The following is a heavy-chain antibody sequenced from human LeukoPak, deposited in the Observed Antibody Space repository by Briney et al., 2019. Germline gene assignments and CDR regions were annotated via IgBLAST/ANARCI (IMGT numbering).Heavy chain of an antibody. Sequence: GGSLRLSCAASGFTVSRNYMSWVRPAPGEGLEWVSVIFSGGKTYYADFVKGRFTISRDNSKNTLYLQINSLTAEDTAVYYCANLPRGDYWGLGTLVTVSS. CDR1: GFTVSRNY. D-gene: IGHD3-10*01. CDR2: IFSGGKT. V-gene: IGHV3-53*01. CDR3: ANLPRGDY. J-gene: IGHJ4*02.